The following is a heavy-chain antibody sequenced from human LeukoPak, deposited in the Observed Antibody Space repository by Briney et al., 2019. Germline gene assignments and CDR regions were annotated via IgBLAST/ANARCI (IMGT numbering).Heavy chain of an antibody. Sequence: ASVKVSCKASGYTFTSYGISWVRQAPGQGLEWMGWISAYNGNTNYAQKLQGRVTMTTDTSTSTAYMELRSLRSDDTAVYYCARDPLYCSSTSCYTHSSSAYFDYWGQGTLVTVSS. D-gene: IGHD2-2*02. CDR1: GYTFTSYG. V-gene: IGHV1-18*01. CDR3: ARDPLYCSSTSCYTHSSSAYFDY. CDR2: ISAYNGNT. J-gene: IGHJ4*02.